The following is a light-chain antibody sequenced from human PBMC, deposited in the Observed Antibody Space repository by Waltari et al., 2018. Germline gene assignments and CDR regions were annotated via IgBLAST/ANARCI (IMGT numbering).Light chain of an antibody. CDR3: MQGTHWPWT. Sequence: DVVMTRSPLPLPVTLGQQASISCMSGQSLVHIGGKTCLNWFHQRPGKSPKRLIYKVSNRDSGVPERFSGSGSGTEFTLNINRVEAEDVGVYYCMQGTHWPWTFGQGTKVEIK. CDR2: KVS. CDR1: QSLVHIGGKTC. V-gene: IGKV2-30*02. J-gene: IGKJ1*01.